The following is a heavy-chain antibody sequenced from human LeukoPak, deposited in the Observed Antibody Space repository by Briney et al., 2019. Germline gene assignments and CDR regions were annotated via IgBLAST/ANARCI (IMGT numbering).Heavy chain of an antibody. CDR2: ITPIFGTA. V-gene: IGHV1-69*06. CDR3: ARGLIAAAGTEYYFDY. Sequence: GASVKVSCKASGGTFSSYAISWVRQAPGQGLEWMGGITPIFGTANYAQKFQGRVTITADKSTSTAYMELSSLRSEDTAVYYCARGLIAAAGTEYYFDYWGQGTLVTVSS. CDR1: GGTFSSYA. J-gene: IGHJ4*02. D-gene: IGHD6-13*01.